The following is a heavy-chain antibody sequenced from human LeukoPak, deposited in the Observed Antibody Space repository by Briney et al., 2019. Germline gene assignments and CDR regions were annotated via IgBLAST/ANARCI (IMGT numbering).Heavy chain of an antibody. Sequence: PPGTLSLTCAVSGVSFRGYYWSWIRQPPGTGLEWFGEIKHSGRTKSNPSIQSRVVKSVDTSKNQISLKPSSVTAAQPAVYYCARHVNSRSGSYYFNWGEGALVTVSS. CDR1: GVSFRGYY. J-gene: IGHJ4*02. D-gene: IGHD1-26*01. CDR3: ARHVNSRSGSYYFN. CDR2: IKHSGRT. V-gene: IGHV4-34*01.